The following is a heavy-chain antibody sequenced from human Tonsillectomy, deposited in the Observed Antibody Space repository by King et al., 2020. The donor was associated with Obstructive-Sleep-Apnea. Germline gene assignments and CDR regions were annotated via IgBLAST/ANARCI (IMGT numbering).Heavy chain of an antibody. V-gene: IGHV3-21*01. CDR1: GFICSSYS. Sequence: VQLVESGGGLVKPGGSLRLSCAAAGFICSSYSMNWFRQAPGKGLGWVSSIISSSSYIYYAVSVKGRFTISRDNAKNSLYLQMNSLRAEETAVYYCARDAAGAGTSWWVPGYFDYWGQGTLVTVSS. CDR2: IISSSSYI. D-gene: IGHD6-19*01. J-gene: IGHJ4*02. CDR3: ARDAAGAGTSWWVPGYFDY.